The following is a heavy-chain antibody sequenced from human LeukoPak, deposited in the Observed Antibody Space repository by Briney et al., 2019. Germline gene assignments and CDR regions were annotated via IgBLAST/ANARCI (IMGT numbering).Heavy chain of an antibody. CDR2: IKQDGSEK. Sequence: GGSLRLSCAASGFTFSNYWISWVRQAPGKGLEWVANIKQDGSEKYYVDSVKGRFTISRDNAKNSLYLQMNSLRAEDTAVYYCARDTTPDFYYYYMDVWGKGTTVTVSS. D-gene: IGHD1-26*01. CDR3: ARDTTPDFYYYYMDV. V-gene: IGHV3-7*01. J-gene: IGHJ6*03. CDR1: GFTFSNYW.